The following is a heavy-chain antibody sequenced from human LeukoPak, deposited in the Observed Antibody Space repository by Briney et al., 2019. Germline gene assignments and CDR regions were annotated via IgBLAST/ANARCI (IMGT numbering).Heavy chain of an antibody. CDR3: SQVVGYPPLVY. V-gene: IGHV3-53*01. Sequence: GGSLRLSCAASGFTVSSNYMSRVRQAPGKGLEWVSVIYSGGSTYYADSVKGRFTISRDNSKNTLYLQMNSLRAEDTAVYYCSQVVGYPPLVYWGQGTLVTVSS. J-gene: IGHJ4*02. D-gene: IGHD2-15*01. CDR2: IYSGGST. CDR1: GFTVSSNY.